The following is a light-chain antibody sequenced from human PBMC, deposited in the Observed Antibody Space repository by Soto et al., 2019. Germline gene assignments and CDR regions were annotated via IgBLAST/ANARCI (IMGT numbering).Light chain of an antibody. J-gene: IGLJ1*01. CDR1: SSDVGSYNR. CDR3: SSYAGTNNLGV. CDR2: EVS. Sequence: QSALTQPPSVSGSPGQSVAISCTGTSSDVGSYNRVSWYQQPPGTAPKLMIYEVSKRPSGVPDRFSGSKSGNTASLTVSGLQAEDEADYYCSSYAGTNNLGVFGTGTKVTVL. V-gene: IGLV2-8*01.